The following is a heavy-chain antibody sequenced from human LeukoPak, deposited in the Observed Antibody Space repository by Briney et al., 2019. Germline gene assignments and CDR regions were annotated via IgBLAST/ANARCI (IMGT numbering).Heavy chain of an antibody. CDR2: IYYSGST. Sequence: PSETLSLTCTVSGGSISSGDYYWSWIRQPPGKGLEWIGYIYYSGSTYYNPSLKSRVTISVDTSKNQFSLKLSSVTAADTAVYYCARGDYDILTGYNWFDPWGQGTLVTVSS. J-gene: IGHJ5*02. CDR1: GGSISSGDYY. D-gene: IGHD3-9*01. CDR3: ARGDYDILTGYNWFDP. V-gene: IGHV4-30-4*01.